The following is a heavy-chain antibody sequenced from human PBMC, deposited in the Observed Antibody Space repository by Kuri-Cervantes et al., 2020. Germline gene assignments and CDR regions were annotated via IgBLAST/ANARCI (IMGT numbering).Heavy chain of an antibody. CDR1: RFGGFY. Sequence: GESLKISCVAPRFGGFYMQWVPQPPGKGLEWVALIPFDETNEFYTDSVKGRFSISRDNSKNTLYLQMNSLRGDDTAVYYCARGLRYYYYYYMDVWGKGTTVTVSS. V-gene: IGHV3-30-3*01. CDR2: IPFDETNE. J-gene: IGHJ6*03. CDR3: ARGLRYYYYYYMDV.